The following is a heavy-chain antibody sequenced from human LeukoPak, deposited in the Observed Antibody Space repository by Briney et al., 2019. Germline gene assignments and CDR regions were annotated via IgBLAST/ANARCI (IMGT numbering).Heavy chain of an antibody. J-gene: IGHJ3*02. V-gene: IGHV4-59*01. CDR3: ARVVGGGGDAFDI. CDR1: GGSIRSDY. D-gene: IGHD1-26*01. Sequence: SETLSLTCSVSGGSIRSDYWSWIRQPPGKGLEWIGYIYYSGITNYNPSLKSRVTISVETSKNQFSLNLSSVTAADTAVYFCARVVGGGGDAFDIWGQGTMVTVSS. CDR2: IYYSGIT.